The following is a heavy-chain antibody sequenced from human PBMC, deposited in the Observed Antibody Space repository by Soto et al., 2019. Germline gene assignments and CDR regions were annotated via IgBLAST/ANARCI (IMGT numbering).Heavy chain of an antibody. J-gene: IGHJ4*02. CDR2: IIPIFGTA. D-gene: IGHD5-18*01. CDR3: AREALRGYSYGYFDY. CDR1: GGTFSSYA. V-gene: IGHV1-69*13. Sequence: SVKVSCKASGGTFSSYAISWVRQAPGQGLEWMGGIIPIFGTANYAQKFQGRVTITADEPTSTAYMELSSLRSEDTAVYYCAREALRGYSYGYFDYWGQGTLVTVSS.